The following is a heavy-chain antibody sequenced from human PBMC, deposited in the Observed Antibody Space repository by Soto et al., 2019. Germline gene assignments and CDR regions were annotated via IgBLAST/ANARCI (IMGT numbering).Heavy chain of an antibody. CDR2: INHSITT. CDR3: ARMTPGASDTYYNSWFEP. Sequence: AETLASTFAVYGGSFRGYSWTWIRQPPGRVLELIGEINHSITTNYNPSLKSRVTISVDTYKNHFSLKLSSVTAADTAVYFCARMTPGASDTYYNSWFEPWGQGTLVNVSS. CDR1: GGSFRGYS. D-gene: IGHD3-10*01. J-gene: IGHJ5*02. V-gene: IGHV4-34*01.